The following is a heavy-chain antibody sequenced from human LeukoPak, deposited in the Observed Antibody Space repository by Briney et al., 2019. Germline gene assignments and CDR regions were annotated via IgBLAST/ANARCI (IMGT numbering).Heavy chain of an antibody. Sequence: SGPTLVKPTQTLTLTCTFSGFSLNTSGVGVGWVRHPPGKALEWLAVNYWDDDNRYSPPLKSRLTLTKHTSKNQVVLTMTNMDPVDTATYYCAHSEQTTNWRLFDCWGQGTLVTVSS. J-gene: IGHJ4*02. CDR1: GFSLNTSGVG. CDR2: NYWDDDN. V-gene: IGHV2-5*02. CDR3: AHSEQTTNWRLFDC. D-gene: IGHD1-1*01.